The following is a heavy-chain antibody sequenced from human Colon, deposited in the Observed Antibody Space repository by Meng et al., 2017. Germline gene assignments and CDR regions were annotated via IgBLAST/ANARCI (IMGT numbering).Heavy chain of an antibody. CDR2: IDHFGIS. CDR1: GGSFSGFY. D-gene: IGHD4-17*01. Sequence: QGQMQQGGAGLLKPAEPPPLTCAVSGGSFSGFYWSWIRQPPGKGLEWIGEIDHFGISNYNSSLKGRLTMSVDTSKKQISLTLTSVTAADTAVYYCATGLRHGDWFDPWGPGTLVTVSS. V-gene: IGHV4-34*02. J-gene: IGHJ5*02. CDR3: ATGLRHGDWFDP.